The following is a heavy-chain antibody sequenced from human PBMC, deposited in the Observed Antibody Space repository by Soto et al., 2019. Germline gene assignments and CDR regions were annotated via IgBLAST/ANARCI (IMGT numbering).Heavy chain of an antibody. J-gene: IGHJ3*02. CDR1: GFTFSSYS. D-gene: IGHD3-16*02. V-gene: IGHV3-48*01. CDR3: ARDGPTNDYIWGSYLDAFDI. CDR2: ISSSSSTI. Sequence: EVQLVESGGGLVQPGGSLRLSCAASGFTFSSYSMNWVRQAPGKGLEWVSYISSSSSTIYYADSVKGRFTISRDNAKNSLYLQMNSLRAEDTAVYYCARDGPTNDYIWGSYLDAFDIWGQGTIVTVSS.